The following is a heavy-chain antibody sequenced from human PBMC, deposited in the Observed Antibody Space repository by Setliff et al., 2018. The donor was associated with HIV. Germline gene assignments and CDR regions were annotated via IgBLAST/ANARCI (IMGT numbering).Heavy chain of an antibody. CDR3: ARTITTFGVIGRGGRMDV. CDR2: IYYSGST. D-gene: IGHD3-3*01. Sequence: SETLSLTCTVSGGSFSRSQSYWGWIRQPPGKGLEWIGSIYYSGSTYYNPSLKSRVTISVDTSKNQFSLKLSSVTAADTAVYYCARTITTFGVIGRGGRMDVWGKGTTVTVSS. V-gene: IGHV4-39*07. J-gene: IGHJ6*04. CDR1: GGSFSRSQSY.